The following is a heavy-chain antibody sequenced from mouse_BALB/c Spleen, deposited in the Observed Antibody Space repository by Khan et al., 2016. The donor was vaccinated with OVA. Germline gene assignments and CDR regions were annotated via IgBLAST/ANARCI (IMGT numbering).Heavy chain of an antibody. CDR3: TRLAYYYDSEGFAY. CDR1: GFTFSTYG. D-gene: IGHD1-1*01. Sequence: EVQLVESGGDLVKPGGSLKLSCAASGFTFSTYGMSWVSQTPDKRLEWVAAISSGGSYTYYPDSVKGRFTISRDNANNTLYLQLSSLKSEDTAMYYCTRLAYYYDSEGFAYWGQGTLVTVSA. CDR2: ISSGGSYT. J-gene: IGHJ3*01. V-gene: IGHV5-6*01.